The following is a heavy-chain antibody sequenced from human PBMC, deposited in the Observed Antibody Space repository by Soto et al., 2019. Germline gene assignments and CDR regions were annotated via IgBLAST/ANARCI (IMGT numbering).Heavy chain of an antibody. CDR1: GGTFSSYT. CDR3: GVVAAPGEAFDI. J-gene: IGHJ3*02. V-gene: IGHV1-69*02. Sequence: QVQLVQSGAEVKKPGSSVKVSCKASGGTFSSYTISWLRRAPGQGLEWMGRIIPSLGIANDAPKVQGSATISADKSTTTAEKELSSRGAEDTAEYYGGVVAAPGEAFDIWGQGTMVTVSS. CDR2: IIPSLGIA. D-gene: IGHD2-15*01.